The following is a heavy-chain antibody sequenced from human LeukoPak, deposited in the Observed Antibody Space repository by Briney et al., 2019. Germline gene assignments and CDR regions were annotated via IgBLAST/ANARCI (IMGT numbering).Heavy chain of an antibody. V-gene: IGHV3-53*01. D-gene: IGHD3-3*02. CDR1: GFTFSSSA. CDR3: ARDSTGYWYFDL. Sequence: GGSLRLSCAASGFTFSSSAMGWVRQAPGKGLEWVSVFYSGGDTHYADSVKGRFTISRDNSKNTLYLQMNSLRAEDTAVYYCARDSTGYWYFDLWGRGTLVSVSS. CDR2: FYSGGDT. J-gene: IGHJ2*01.